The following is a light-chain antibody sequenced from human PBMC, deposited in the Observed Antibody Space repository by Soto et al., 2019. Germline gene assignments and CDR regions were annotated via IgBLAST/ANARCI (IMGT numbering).Light chain of an antibody. V-gene: IGLV1-40*01. CDR3: QSYDRSLSVVV. CDR2: LNS. CDR1: SSNIGAGYD. J-gene: IGLJ2*01. Sequence: QSVLTQPPSVSGAPGQRVTISCTGTSSNIGAGYDVHWYQQLPGTAPKLLIYLNSNRPSGVPDRFSGSKSDTSASLAITGLQAEDEADYYCQSYDRSLSVVVFGGGTKLTVL.